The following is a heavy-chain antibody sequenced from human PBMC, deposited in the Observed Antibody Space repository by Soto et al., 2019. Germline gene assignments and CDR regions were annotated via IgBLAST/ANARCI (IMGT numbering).Heavy chain of an antibody. J-gene: IGHJ6*02. CDR1: GGSISSYY. D-gene: IGHD6-13*01. CDR3: ARDVVGPRSRAPRDGMDV. CDR2: IYYSGST. V-gene: IGHV4-59*01. Sequence: QVQLQESGPGLVKPSETLSLTCTVSGGSISSYYWSWIRQPPGKGLEWIGYIYYSGSTNYNPSLKSRVTISVDTSKNQFSLKLSSVTAADTAVYYCARDVVGPRSRAPRDGMDVWGQGTTVTVSS.